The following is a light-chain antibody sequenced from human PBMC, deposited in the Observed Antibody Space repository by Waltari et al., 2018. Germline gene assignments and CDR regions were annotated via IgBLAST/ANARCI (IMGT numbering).Light chain of an antibody. Sequence: LVLTHSPSASASLGASVKLTCSLPGEYSAYAIAWHQQQPLQGPRYLLTVNSDGSHKKGDGISQRFSGASSDLDRYLIISRLQSDDEADYFGQTWGTGIQLFGSGTKLTVL. CDR3: QTWGTGIQL. J-gene: IGLJ3*02. CDR1: GEYSAYA. CDR2: VNSDGSH. V-gene: IGLV4-69*01.